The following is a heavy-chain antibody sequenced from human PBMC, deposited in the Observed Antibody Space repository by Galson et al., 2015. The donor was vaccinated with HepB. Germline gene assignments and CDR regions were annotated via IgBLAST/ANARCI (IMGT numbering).Heavy chain of an antibody. J-gene: IGHJ2*01. CDR1: GFTVSSNY. D-gene: IGHD1-26*01. V-gene: IGHV3-53*01. CDR3: ARDEGYYRGYWYFDL. CDR2: IYTGGAT. Sequence: SLRLSCAASGFTVSSNYMTWVRQAPGKGLEWVSTIYTGGATFYADSVKGRFTISRDFSKNAVYLQMSSLRAEDTAMYYCARDEGYYRGYWYFDLWGRGSLVTVSS.